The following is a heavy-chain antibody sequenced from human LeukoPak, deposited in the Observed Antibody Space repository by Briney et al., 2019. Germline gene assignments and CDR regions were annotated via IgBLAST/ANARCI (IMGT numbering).Heavy chain of an antibody. D-gene: IGHD2-21*02. CDR1: GGSISSGGYS. Sequence: SETLSLTCAVSGGSISSGGYSWSWIRQPPGKGLEWIGYIYHSGSTYYNPSLKSRVTISVDRSKNQFSLKLSSVTAADTAVYYCARDQAYCGGDCYSGAFDIWGQGTMVTVSS. J-gene: IGHJ3*02. V-gene: IGHV4-30-2*01. CDR2: IYHSGST. CDR3: ARDQAYCGGDCYSGAFDI.